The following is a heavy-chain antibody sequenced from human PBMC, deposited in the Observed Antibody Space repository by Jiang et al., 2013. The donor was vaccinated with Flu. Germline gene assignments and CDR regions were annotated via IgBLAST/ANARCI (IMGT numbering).Heavy chain of an antibody. D-gene: IGHD3-22*01. Sequence: SGAEVKKPGESLKISCKGSGYSFTSYWIGWVRQMPGKGLEWMGIIYPGDSDTRYSPSFQGQVTISADKSISTAYLQWSSLKASDTAMYYCARPYYDSSGLGDAFDIWGQGTMVTVSS. J-gene: IGHJ3*02. CDR2: IYPGDSDT. V-gene: IGHV5-51*01. CDR1: GYSFTSYW. CDR3: ARPYYDSSGLGDAFDI.